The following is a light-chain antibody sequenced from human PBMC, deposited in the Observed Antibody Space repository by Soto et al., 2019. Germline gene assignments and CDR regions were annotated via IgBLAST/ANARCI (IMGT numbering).Light chain of an antibody. V-gene: IGLV2-11*01. CDR1: SSDVGGYNY. CDR3: CSYAGSYTFADV. J-gene: IGLJ1*01. CDR2: DVT. Sequence: QSALTQPRSVSGSPGQSVTISCTGTSSDVGGYNYVSWYQQHPGKAPKLMICDVTKRPSGVPDRFSGSKSGNTASLTISGLQAEDEADYYCCSYAGSYTFADVFGTGTKVTVL.